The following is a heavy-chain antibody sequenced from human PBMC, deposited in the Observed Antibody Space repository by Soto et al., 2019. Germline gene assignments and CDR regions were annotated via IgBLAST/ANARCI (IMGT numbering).Heavy chain of an antibody. D-gene: IGHD7-27*01. CDR3: ARRWGRTFDY. CDR2: FYYIGST. J-gene: IGHJ4*02. V-gene: IGHV4-59*08. CDR1: GGSISSYY. Sequence: SETLSLTCTVSGGSISSYYWSWIRQPPGKGLECIGYFYYIGSTNYNPSLNSRVIISVDTSKNQFSLKLSFLTAADTAVYYCARRWGRTFDYWGQGTLVTVSS.